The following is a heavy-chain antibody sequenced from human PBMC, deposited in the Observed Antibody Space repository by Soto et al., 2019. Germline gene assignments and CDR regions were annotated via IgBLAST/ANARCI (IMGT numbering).Heavy chain of an antibody. D-gene: IGHD3-3*01. CDR2: IYYSGNT. CDR1: GGSISSGNYY. V-gene: IGHV4-31*03. CDR3: ARVAYYDFWGERKYYLDY. J-gene: IGHJ4*02. Sequence: PSETLSLTCTFSGGSISSGNYYWSWIRQHPGKGLEWIGYIYYSGNTYYNPSLKSRVTISVDTSKNQFSLKLSSVTAADTAVYYCARVAYYDFWGERKYYLDYWGQETLVTVSS.